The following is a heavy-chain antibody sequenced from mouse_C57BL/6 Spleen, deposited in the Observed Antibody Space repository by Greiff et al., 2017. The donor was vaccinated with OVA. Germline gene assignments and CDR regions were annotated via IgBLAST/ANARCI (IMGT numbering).Heavy chain of an antibody. Sequence: EVMLVESGGGLVKPGGSLKLSCAASGFTFSSYAMSWVRQTPEKRLEWVATISDGGSYTYYPDNVKGRFTISRDNAKNNLYLQMSHLKSEDTAMYYCARGGVVAKAYWGQGTLVTVSA. CDR3: ARGGVVAKAY. CDR2: ISDGGSYT. J-gene: IGHJ3*01. D-gene: IGHD1-1*01. CDR1: GFTFSSYA. V-gene: IGHV5-4*03.